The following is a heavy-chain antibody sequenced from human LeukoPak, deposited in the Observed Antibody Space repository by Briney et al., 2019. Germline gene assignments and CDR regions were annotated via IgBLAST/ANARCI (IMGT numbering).Heavy chain of an antibody. V-gene: IGHV3-53*05. D-gene: IGHD3-10*01. CDR3: AKDTYYYGSGDY. CDR2: IYSGGST. Sequence: GGSLRLSCAASGFTVSSNYMSWVRQAPGKGLEWVSVIYSGGSTYYADSVKGRFTISRDNAKNSLYLQMNSLRAEDTALYYCAKDTYYYGSGDYWGQGTLVTVSS. CDR1: GFTVSSNY. J-gene: IGHJ4*02.